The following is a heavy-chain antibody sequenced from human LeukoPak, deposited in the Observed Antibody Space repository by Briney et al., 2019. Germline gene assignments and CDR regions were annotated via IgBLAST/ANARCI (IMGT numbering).Heavy chain of an antibody. Sequence: GASVKVCCKASGGTFTSYTLSRGRQAPGRGLEWIALTIPISDAADYTQKFQGRVTFIADKTTGTAFMELSSLRPEDTATYYCVRDYDTSGPQKTYLDFWGQGTLVTVSS. CDR1: GGTFTSYT. CDR2: TIPISDAA. V-gene: IGHV1-69*06. CDR3: VRDYDTSGPQKTYLDF. J-gene: IGHJ4*02. D-gene: IGHD3-22*01.